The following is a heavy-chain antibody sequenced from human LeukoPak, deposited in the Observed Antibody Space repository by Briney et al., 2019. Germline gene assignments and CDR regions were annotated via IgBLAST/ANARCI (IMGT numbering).Heavy chain of an antibody. CDR3: ARNRGSEVGY. CDR1: GFSFSSYE. V-gene: IGHV3-48*03. Sequence: GGSLRLSCAASGFSFSSYEMNWVRQAPRKGPEWISYINSIGTTIYYADSVKGRFTVSRDNAKSSLYLQTSSLRVEDTAVYYCARNRGSEVGYWGQGTLVTVSS. CDR2: INSIGTTI. J-gene: IGHJ4*02. D-gene: IGHD2-15*01.